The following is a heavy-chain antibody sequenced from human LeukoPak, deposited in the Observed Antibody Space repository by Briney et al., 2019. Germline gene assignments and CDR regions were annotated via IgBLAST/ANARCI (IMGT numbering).Heavy chain of an antibody. CDR2: MNIDGSSI. V-gene: IGHV3-74*01. CDR1: GFTFSDYW. CDR3: ARAGGGDSRMAYDP. J-gene: IGHJ5*02. D-gene: IGHD6-13*01. Sequence: PGGSLRLSCAASGFTFSDYWMYRFRQAPGEGLVWVSRMNIDGSSISYADSVKGRFTMSRDNAKNTLYLHMNSLRVEDTAVYYCARAGGGDSRMAYDPWGQGTLVTVSS.